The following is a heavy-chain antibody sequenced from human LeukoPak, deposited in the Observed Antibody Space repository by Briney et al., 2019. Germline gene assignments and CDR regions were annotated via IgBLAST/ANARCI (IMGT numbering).Heavy chain of an antibody. CDR2: ISGSGGGT. Sequence: PGGSLRLSCAASGFTFSSYAMSWVRQAPGKGLEWVSAISGSGGGTYYADSVKGRFTISRDNSKNTLYLQMNSLRAEDTAVYYCAKEGSSTSRTPPRNPGAFDIWGQGTMVTVSS. CDR3: AKEGSSTSRTPPRNPGAFDI. D-gene: IGHD2-2*01. J-gene: IGHJ3*02. V-gene: IGHV3-23*01. CDR1: GFTFSSYA.